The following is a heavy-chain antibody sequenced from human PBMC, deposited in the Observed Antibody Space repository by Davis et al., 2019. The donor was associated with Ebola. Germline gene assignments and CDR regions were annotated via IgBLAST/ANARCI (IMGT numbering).Heavy chain of an antibody. D-gene: IGHD4-11*01. V-gene: IGHV5-51*01. CDR1: GYSFTSHW. CDR3: ARFHSNYYYYYGMDV. J-gene: IGHJ6*02. Sequence: KVSCKGSGYSFTSHWIGWVRQMPGKGLEWMGIVYPGDSDTRYSPSFQGQVTISADKSITTAYLQWSSLKASDTAMYYCARFHSNYYYYYGMDVWGQGTTVTVSS. CDR2: VYPGDSDT.